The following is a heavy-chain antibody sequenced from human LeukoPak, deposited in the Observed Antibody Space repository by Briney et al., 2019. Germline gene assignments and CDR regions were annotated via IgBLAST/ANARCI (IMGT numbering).Heavy chain of an antibody. D-gene: IGHD6-19*01. J-gene: IGHJ4*02. Sequence: SETLSLTCTVSGGSISSSSYYWGWIRQPPGKGLEWIGSIYYSGSTYYNPSLKSRVTISVDTSKNQFYLKLSSVTAADTAVYYCARHVSSGWYGGYYYFDYWGQGTLVTVSS. CDR1: GGSISSSSYY. V-gene: IGHV4-39*01. CDR3: ARHVSSGWYGGYYYFDY. CDR2: IYYSGST.